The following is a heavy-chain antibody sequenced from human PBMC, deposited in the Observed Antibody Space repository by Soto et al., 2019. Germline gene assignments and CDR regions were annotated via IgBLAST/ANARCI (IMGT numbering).Heavy chain of an antibody. CDR1: GGSISSSNW. CDR3: ARRWGEGRVDY. V-gene: IGHV4-4*02. CDR2: IYHSGST. J-gene: IGHJ4*02. D-gene: IGHD3-10*01. Sequence: QVQLQESGPGLVKPSGTLSLTCAVSGGSISSSNWWSWVRQPPGKGLQWIGEIYHSGSTNYIPSLKSPVTLSVDKSRNPFPLKLGSVPAAGTAGYYCARRWGEGRVDYWGQGTLVTVSS.